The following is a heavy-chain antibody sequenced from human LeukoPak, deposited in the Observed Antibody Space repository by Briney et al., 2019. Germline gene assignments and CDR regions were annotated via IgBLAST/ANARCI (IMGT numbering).Heavy chain of an antibody. V-gene: IGHV3-15*01. J-gene: IGHJ6*02. CDR3: TTVVVPAASRYYYYYYGMEV. Sequence: GGSLRLSCAASGFTFSNAWMSWVRQAPGKGLEWVGRIKSKTDGGTTDYAAPVKGRFTISRGDSKNTLYLQMNSLKTEDTAVYYCTTVVVPAASRYYYYYYGMEVWGQGTTVTVSS. D-gene: IGHD2-2*01. CDR1: GFTFSNAW. CDR2: IKSKTDGGTT.